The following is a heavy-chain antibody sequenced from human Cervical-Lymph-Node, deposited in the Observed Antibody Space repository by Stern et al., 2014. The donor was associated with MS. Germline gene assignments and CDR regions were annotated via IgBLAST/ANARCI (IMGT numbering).Heavy chain of an antibody. CDR1: GFSLNSARMG. D-gene: IGHD5/OR15-5a*01. CDR2: IFSNDEK. Sequence: QVTLKESGPVLVKPTETLTLTCTVSGFSLNSARMGVSWIRQPPGKALEWLADIFSNDEKSYSTSLKSKLTISKDTSKSQVVLTMTNVDPVDTATYYCARIRGSVSSFDYWGQGTLVTVSS. J-gene: IGHJ4*02. CDR3: ARIRGSVSSFDY. V-gene: IGHV2-26*01.